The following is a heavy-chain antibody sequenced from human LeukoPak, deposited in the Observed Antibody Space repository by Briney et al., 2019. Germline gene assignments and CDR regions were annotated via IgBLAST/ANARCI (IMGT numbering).Heavy chain of an antibody. CDR1: GFTFSSYW. V-gene: IGHV3-74*01. CDR2: INPGGSSI. J-gene: IGHJ6*02. Sequence: PGGSLRLSCAASGFTFSSYWMHWVRQVPGKGLVWVARINPGGSSITYADSVKGRFTISRDNDTHTLYLQMDSLRAEDTAVYYCARDGREDCSGGSCYSRLGVYYYGMDVWGQGTTVTVSS. D-gene: IGHD2-15*01. CDR3: ARDGREDCSGGSCYSRLGVYYYGMDV.